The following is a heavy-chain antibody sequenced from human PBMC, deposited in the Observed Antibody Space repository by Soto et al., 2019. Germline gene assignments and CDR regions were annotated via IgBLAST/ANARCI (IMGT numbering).Heavy chain of an antibody. V-gene: IGHV1-3*01. Sequence: ASVKVSCKASGYTFTSYAMHWVRQAPGQRLEWMGWINAGNGNTKYSQKFQGRVTITRDTSASTAYMELSSLRSEDTAVYFCAGDQTPHYGSGSYLFPYYYYGMDVWGQGTTVTV. CDR3: AGDQTPHYGSGSYLFPYYYYGMDV. CDR1: GYTFTSYA. D-gene: IGHD3-10*01. CDR2: INAGNGNT. J-gene: IGHJ6*02.